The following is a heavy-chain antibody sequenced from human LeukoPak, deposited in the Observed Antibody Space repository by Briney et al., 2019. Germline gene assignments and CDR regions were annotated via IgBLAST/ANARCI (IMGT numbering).Heavy chain of an antibody. V-gene: IGHV3-21*01. CDR2: IAGSSGYI. Sequence: GGSLRLSCAASGFTFSSHNMNWVRQAPMKGLEWVSSIAGSSGYISYADSVKGRFTISRDNAKKSLYLQMTSLTAEDTAVYYCARDRGAYCGGDCYLGFDYWGRGTLVTVSS. CDR3: ARDRGAYCGGDCYLGFDY. D-gene: IGHD2-21*02. J-gene: IGHJ4*01. CDR1: GFTFSSHN.